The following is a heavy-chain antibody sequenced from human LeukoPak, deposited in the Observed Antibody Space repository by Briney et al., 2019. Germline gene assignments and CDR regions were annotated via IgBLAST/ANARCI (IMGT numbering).Heavy chain of an antibody. CDR3: AREKTDMVRGVITGSGWFDP. J-gene: IGHJ5*02. CDR2: IYYSGST. D-gene: IGHD3-10*01. V-gene: IGHV4-59*01. Sequence: SETLSLTCTVPGGSISSYYWSWIRQPPGKGLEWIGYIYYSGSTNHNPSLKSRVTISVDTSKNQFSLKLSSVTAADTAVYYCAREKTDMVRGVITGSGWFDPWGQGTLVTVSS. CDR1: GGSISSYY.